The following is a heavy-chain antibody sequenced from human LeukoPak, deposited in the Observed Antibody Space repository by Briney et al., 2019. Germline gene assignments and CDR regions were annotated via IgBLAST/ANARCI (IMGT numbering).Heavy chain of an antibody. CDR2: ISSRDNLI. Sequence: GGSLRLSCAASGFVVNDYNMNWIRLAPGKGLEWVSYISSRDNLIYYADSVKGRFTISTDNAKNAVFLQLNRLTVEDTAVYYCAREQWFRWEFWGQGVLVTVSS. J-gene: IGHJ4*02. CDR1: GFVVNDYN. V-gene: IGHV3-11*01. CDR3: AREQWFRWEF. D-gene: IGHD3-10*01.